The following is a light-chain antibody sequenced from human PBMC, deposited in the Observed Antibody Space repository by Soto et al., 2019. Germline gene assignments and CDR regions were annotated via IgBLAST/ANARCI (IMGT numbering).Light chain of an antibody. J-gene: IGKJ2*01. V-gene: IGKV3-20*01. Sequence: IVLTQSPGTLSLSPGERATLSCRASQSVSSSYLAWYQQTPGQAPRLLIYAASSRATGIPDRFSGSGSGTDFTLTISRLEPEDFAVYYCHQYVTSPYTFGQGTKLE. CDR1: QSVSSSY. CDR3: HQYVTSPYT. CDR2: AAS.